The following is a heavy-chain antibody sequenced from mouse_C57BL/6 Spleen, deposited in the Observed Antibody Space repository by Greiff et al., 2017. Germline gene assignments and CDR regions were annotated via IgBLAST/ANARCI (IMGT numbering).Heavy chain of an antibody. CDR3: ARGGDYYGSSRGFAY. J-gene: IGHJ3*01. CDR2: INPNYGTT. D-gene: IGHD1-1*01. CDR1: GYSFTDYN. Sequence: LQESGPELVKPGASVKISCKASGYSFTDYNMNWVKQSNGKSLEWIGVINPNYGTTSYNQKFKGKATLTVDQSSSTAYMQLNSLTSEDSAVYYCARGGDYYGSSRGFAYWGQGTLVTVSA. V-gene: IGHV1-39*01.